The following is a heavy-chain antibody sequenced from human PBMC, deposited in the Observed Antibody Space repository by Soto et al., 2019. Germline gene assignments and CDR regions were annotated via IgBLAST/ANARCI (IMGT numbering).Heavy chain of an antibody. CDR2: IYYSGST. D-gene: IGHD2-2*03. CDR3: ARNGYCSSTSCYAVEGWFDP. CDR1: GGSISSYY. Sequence: QVQLQESGPGLVKPSETLSLTCTVSGGSISSYYWSWIRQPPGKGLEWIGYIYYSGSTNYNPSLKSRVTVSVDTSKNQFSLKLSSETAADTAVYYCARNGYCSSTSCYAVEGWFDPWGQGTLVTVSS. V-gene: IGHV4-59*01. J-gene: IGHJ5*02.